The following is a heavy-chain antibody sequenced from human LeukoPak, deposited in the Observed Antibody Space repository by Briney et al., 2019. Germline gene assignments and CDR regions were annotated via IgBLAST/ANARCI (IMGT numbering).Heavy chain of an antibody. CDR1: GGSITGYY. CDR3: ARLFDSNYGWFDS. D-gene: IGHD4-11*01. Sequence: SESLSLTCTVSGGSITGYYWTWIRQPPGKALEWIAYIYYTGSTNYSPSLKSRVTMSVDTSKHQFSLKLSSVTAADTAVYYCARLFDSNYGWFDSRGEGTLVTVSS. J-gene: IGHJ5*01. CDR2: IYYTGST. V-gene: IGHV4-59*08.